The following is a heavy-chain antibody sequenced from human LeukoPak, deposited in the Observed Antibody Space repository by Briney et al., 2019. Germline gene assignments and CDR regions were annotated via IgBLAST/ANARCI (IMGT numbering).Heavy chain of an antibody. CDR3: ARAVGGDGSGSL. CDR2: IYYRVTS. V-gene: IGHV4-59*02. J-gene: IGHJ4*02. CDR1: GDSVRTYY. Sequence: KSSETLSLTCTVSGDSVRTYYWSWIRQPPGKGLEWIGYIYYRVTSDYNPFLKSRVTMSVDMSTRQISLKLSSVTAADTAVYYCARAVGGDGSGSLWGPGTLVTVSS. D-gene: IGHD3-10*01.